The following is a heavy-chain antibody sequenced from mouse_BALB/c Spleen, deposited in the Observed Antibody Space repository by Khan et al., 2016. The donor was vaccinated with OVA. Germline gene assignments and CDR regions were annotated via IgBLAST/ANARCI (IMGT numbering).Heavy chain of an antibody. CDR1: GYTFTSYW. CDR3: ARIKKIVATYFDY. CDR2: TNPTNGRT. V-gene: IGHV1S81*02. J-gene: IGHJ2*01. Sequence: QVQLKQSGAELVKAGASVKMSCKASGYTFTSYWMHWVKQRLGQGLEWFAETNPTNGRTYYNEKFKSKATLTVDKSSSTAYMLLSGLTFEDSAVYYWARIKKIVATYFDYWGQGTTLTVSS. D-gene: IGHD1-1*01.